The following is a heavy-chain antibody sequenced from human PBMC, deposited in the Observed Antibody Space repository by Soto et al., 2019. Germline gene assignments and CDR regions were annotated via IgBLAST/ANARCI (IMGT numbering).Heavy chain of an antibody. Sequence: PSETLSLTCTVSGGSISSYYWSWIRQPPGKGLEWIGYIYYSGSTNYNPPLKSRVTISVDTSKNQFSLKLSSVTAADTAVYYCARDRGGRSDYWGQGTLVTVSS. D-gene: IGHD2-15*01. CDR2: IYYSGST. J-gene: IGHJ4*02. CDR1: GGSISSYY. V-gene: IGHV4-59*01. CDR3: ARDRGGRSDY.